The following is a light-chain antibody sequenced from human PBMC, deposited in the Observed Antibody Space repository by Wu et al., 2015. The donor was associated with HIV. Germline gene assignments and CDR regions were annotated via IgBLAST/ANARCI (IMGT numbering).Light chain of an antibody. Sequence: EIVLTQSPGTLSLSPGERATLSCRASQSVSSNFLAWYRQKPGQAPRLLIYGVSNRATGIPARFSGSGSATDFTLTINSLEPEDCGVYYCQQRSTWPVTFGQGTRLEIK. J-gene: IGKJ5*01. V-gene: IGKV3D-20*02. CDR1: QSVSSNF. CDR2: GVS. CDR3: QQRSTWPVT.